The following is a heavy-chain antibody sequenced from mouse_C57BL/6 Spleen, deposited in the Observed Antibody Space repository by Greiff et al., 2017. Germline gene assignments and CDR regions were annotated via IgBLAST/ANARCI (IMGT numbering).Heavy chain of an antibody. CDR1: GYSITSGYF. V-gene: IGHV3-6*01. D-gene: IGHD2-5*01. Sequence: ESGPGLVKPSQSLSLTCSVSGYSITSGYFWIWIRQFPGNKLEWRGYISYAGSNNYNPSLKNRISITRGTSKNQFILKLNKVTTEDTATYYCAKRGCYSNCDFDNWGQGTTLTVAS. J-gene: IGHJ2*01. CDR2: ISYAGSN. CDR3: AKRGCYSNCDFDN.